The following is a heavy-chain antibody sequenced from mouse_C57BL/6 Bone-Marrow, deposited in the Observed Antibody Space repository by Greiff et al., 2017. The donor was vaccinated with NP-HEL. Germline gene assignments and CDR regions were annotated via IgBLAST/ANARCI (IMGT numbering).Heavy chain of an antibody. V-gene: IGHV7-3*01. CDR1: GFTFTDYY. J-gene: IGHJ2*01. Sequence: EVKLVESGGGLVQPGGSLSLSCAASGFTFTDYYMSWVRQPPGKALEWLGFIRNKANGYTTEYSASVKGRFTISRDNSHSILYLQMNALRAEDSATYYCARYPGRYYGDYWGQGTTLTVSS. CDR3: ARYPGRYYGDY. CDR2: IRNKANGYTT.